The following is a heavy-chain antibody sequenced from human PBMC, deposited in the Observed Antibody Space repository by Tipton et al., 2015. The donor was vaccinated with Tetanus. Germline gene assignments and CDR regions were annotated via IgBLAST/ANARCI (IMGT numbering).Heavy chain of an antibody. Sequence: TLSLTCTVSGASVRAGDYSWNWIRQPPGKGLEWIGNIYNYNGNTLQNPSLKNRVTLSLDKSKNQFSLKLRSVTAADTAVYYCARSADNWFDPWGPGTLVTVSS. CDR3: ARSADNWFDP. CDR1: GASVRAGDYS. V-gene: IGHV4-30-2*03. J-gene: IGHJ5*02. CDR2: IYNYNGNT.